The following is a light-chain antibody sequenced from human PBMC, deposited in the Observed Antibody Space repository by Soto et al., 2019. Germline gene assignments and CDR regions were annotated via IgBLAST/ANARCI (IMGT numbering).Light chain of an antibody. Sequence: EIVLTQSPDTLSLSPGERATLSCRASQSIRSNYLAWYQQKPGQAPRFLIYGAFSRSTGIPDRFSGSGSGTDYTLTISSLEPEDFAVYYCQQRGDWPPITFGQGTRLEIK. V-gene: IGKV3D-20*02. J-gene: IGKJ5*01. CDR3: QQRGDWPPIT. CDR1: QSIRSNY. CDR2: GAF.